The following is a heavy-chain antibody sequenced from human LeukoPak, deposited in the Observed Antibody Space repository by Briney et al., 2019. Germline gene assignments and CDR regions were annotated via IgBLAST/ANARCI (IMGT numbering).Heavy chain of an antibody. CDR1: GGTFSSYA. CDR3: ARDRVEYSSSPDAFDI. J-gene: IGHJ3*02. D-gene: IGHD6-6*01. CDR2: IIPILGIA. V-gene: IGHV1-69*04. Sequence: SVKVSCRASGGTFSSYAISWVRQAPGQGLEWMGRIIPILGIANCAQKFQGRVTITADKSTSTAYMELSSLRSEDTAVYYCARDRVEYSSSPDAFDIWGQGTMVTVSS.